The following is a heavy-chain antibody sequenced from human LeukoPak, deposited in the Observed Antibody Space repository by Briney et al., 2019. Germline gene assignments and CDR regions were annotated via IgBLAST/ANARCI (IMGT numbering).Heavy chain of an antibody. V-gene: IGHV3-23*01. CDR3: AKDKAPGSWHTPSDF. CDR2: ISDSGDGT. CDR1: GFTVRTYA. J-gene: IGHJ4*02. Sequence: GGSLRLSCAASGFTVRTYAMSWVRQAPGKGLEWVSGISDSGDGTYYAESVKGRFTISRDNSKNTVFLQMKSLRADDTAKYYCAKDKAPGSWHTPSDFWGQGTLVTVSS. D-gene: IGHD6-13*01.